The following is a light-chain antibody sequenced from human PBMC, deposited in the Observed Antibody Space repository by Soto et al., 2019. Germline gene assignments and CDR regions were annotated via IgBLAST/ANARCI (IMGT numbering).Light chain of an antibody. J-gene: IGKJ1*01. CDR1: QDITTW. V-gene: IGKV1-12*01. CDR3: QQSNSFLRT. CDR2: AAY. Sequence: DIQMTQSPSSVSASVGDRVTITCRASQDITTWLAWYQHKPGKAPELLIHAAYSLRNGVPSRFSGSGSGTDFALTITSLQPEDFATYYCQQSNSFLRTFGQGTKVEI.